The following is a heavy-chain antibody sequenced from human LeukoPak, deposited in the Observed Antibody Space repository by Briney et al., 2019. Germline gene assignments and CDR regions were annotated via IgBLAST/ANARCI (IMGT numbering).Heavy chain of an antibody. Sequence: GGSLRLSCAASGFTFSNAWMSWVRQAPGKGLEWVGRIKSKTDGGTTDYAAPVKGRFTISRDDSKNTLYLQMNSLKTEDTAVYYCARVERQWLAFDLWGRGTLVTVSS. CDR2: IKSKTDGGTT. V-gene: IGHV3-15*01. CDR3: ARVERQWLAFDL. J-gene: IGHJ2*01. D-gene: IGHD6-19*01. CDR1: GFTFSNAW.